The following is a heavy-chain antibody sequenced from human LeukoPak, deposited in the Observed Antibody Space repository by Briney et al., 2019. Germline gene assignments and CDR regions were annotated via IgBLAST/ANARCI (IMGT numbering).Heavy chain of an antibody. CDR1: GFTFSRYW. CDR2: IRQDGGEK. J-gene: IGHJ4*02. CDR3: ARDMAQYQLSPWYFDY. V-gene: IGHV3-7*01. Sequence: GGSLRLSCAASGFTFSRYWMNWVRQAPGKGLEWVANIRQDGGEKYYVDSVKGRFIISRDNAKNSLYLQMNSLRAEDTAVYYCARDMAQYQLSPWYFDYWGQGTLVTVSS. D-gene: IGHD2-2*01.